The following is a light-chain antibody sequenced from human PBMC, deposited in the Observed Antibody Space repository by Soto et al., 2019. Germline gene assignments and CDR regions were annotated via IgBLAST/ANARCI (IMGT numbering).Light chain of an antibody. CDR1: SSDVGGYNY. J-gene: IGLJ3*02. CDR3: RSYTITNTLV. CDR2: DVS. V-gene: IGLV2-14*01. Sequence: QSALTQPASVSGSPGQSITISCTGSSSDVGGYNYVSWYQHHPGKAPKLMIYDVSNRPSGVSNRFSGSKSGNTASLTISGLQAEDEADYYCRSYTITNTLVFGGGTKPTVL.